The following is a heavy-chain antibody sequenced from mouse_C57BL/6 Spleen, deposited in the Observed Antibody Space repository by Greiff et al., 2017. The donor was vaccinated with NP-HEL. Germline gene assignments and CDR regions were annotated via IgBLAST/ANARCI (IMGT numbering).Heavy chain of an antibody. J-gene: IGHJ2*01. V-gene: IGHV3-6*01. CDR2: ISYDGSN. CDR3: ARIYYYGGY. D-gene: IGHD1-1*01. CDR1: GYSITSGYY. Sequence: EVHLVESGPGLVKPSQSLSLTCSVTGYSITSGYYWNWIRQFPGNKLEWMGYISYDGSNNYNPSLKNRISITRDTSKNQFFLKLNSVTTEDTATYYCARIYYYGGYWGQGTTLTVSS.